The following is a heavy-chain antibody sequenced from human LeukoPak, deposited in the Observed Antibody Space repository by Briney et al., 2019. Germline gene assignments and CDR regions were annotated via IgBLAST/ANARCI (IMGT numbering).Heavy chain of an antibody. J-gene: IGHJ4*02. V-gene: IGHV4-59*01. CDR2: IHYSGST. CDR3: ARGRYIQLPID. CDR1: GGSISSYY. D-gene: IGHD5-18*01. Sequence: SETLSLTCTVSGGSISSYYWSWIRQTPGKGLEWIGYIHYSGSTNYNPSLKSRVTISVDTSKNQFSLELSSVIAADTAVYYCARGRYIQLPIDWGQGTLVTVSS.